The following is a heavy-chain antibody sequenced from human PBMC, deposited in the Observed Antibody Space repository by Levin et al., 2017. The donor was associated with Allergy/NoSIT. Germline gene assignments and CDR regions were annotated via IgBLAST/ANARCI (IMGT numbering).Heavy chain of an antibody. CDR3: ARAIVPRCSGGSCYEPTVEHNWFDP. Sequence: SETLSLTCTVSGGSISSGGYYWSWIRQHPGKGLEWIGYIYYSGSTYYNPSLKSRVTISVDMSKNQFSLKLSSVTAADTAVYYCARAIVPRCSGGSCYEPTVEHNWFDPWGQGTLVTVSS. V-gene: IGHV4-31*03. CDR1: GGSISSGGYY. D-gene: IGHD2-15*01. CDR2: IYYSGST. J-gene: IGHJ5*02.